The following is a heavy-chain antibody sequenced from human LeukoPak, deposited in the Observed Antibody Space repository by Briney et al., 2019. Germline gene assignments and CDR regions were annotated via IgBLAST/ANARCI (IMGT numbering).Heavy chain of an antibody. J-gene: IGHJ4*02. CDR3: ARATTMIVVVPTFDY. D-gene: IGHD3-22*01. CDR2: IKQDGSEK. V-gene: IGHV3-7*01. Sequence: PGGSLRLSCAASGFTFSNYAMSWVRQAPGKGLEWVANIKQDGSEKYYVDSVKGRFTISRDNAKNSLYLQMNSLRAEDTAVYYCARATTMIVVVPTFDYWGQGTLVTVSS. CDR1: GFTFSNYA.